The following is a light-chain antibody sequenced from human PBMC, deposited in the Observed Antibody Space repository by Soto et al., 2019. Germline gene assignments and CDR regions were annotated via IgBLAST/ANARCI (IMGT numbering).Light chain of an antibody. J-gene: IGKJ4*01. CDR3: QQYDNLPLT. V-gene: IGKV1-33*01. Sequence: IRMTQSPSSLSASTGDRVTITCLASHGISSYLAWYQQKPGKAPKLLIYDASNLETGVPSRFSGSGSGTDFTFTISSLQPEDIATYYCQQYDNLPLTFGGGTKVDIK. CDR1: HGISSY. CDR2: DAS.